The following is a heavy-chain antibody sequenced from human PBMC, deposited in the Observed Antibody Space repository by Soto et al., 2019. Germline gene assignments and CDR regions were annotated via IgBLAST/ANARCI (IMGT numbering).Heavy chain of an antibody. J-gene: IGHJ5*02. CDR3: TRDASRDSSARGWFDP. V-gene: IGHV3-21*01. D-gene: IGHD6-13*01. CDR1: GFTFRSFT. Sequence: GGSLTLSCAASGFTFRSFTMNWVRQAPGKGLEWVSTISSNSAYIYYTDALRGRFTISRDNAKKSLHLQRNSLRAEDTAVYYCTRDASRDSSARGWFDPWGPGTLVTVSS. CDR2: ISSNSAYI.